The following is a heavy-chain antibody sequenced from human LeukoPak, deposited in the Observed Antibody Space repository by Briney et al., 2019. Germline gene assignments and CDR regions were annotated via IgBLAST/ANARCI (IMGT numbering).Heavy chain of an antibody. CDR2: IYYSGST. D-gene: IGHD3-10*01. CDR1: GGSISSYY. CDR3: ATNREYYGSGSYGGDY. V-gene: IGHV4-59*08. J-gene: IGHJ4*02. Sequence: PSETLSLTCTVSGGSISSYYWSWIRQPPGKGLEWIGYIYYSGSTYYNPSLKSRVTISVDTSKNQFSLKLSSVTAADTAVYYCATNREYYGSGSYGGDYWGQGTLVTVSS.